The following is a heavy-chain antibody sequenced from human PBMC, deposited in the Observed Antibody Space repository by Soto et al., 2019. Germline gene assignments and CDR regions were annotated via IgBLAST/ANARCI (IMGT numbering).Heavy chain of an antibody. CDR1: GFTFSSYG. CDR2: IWYDGSNK. D-gene: IGHD6-19*01. V-gene: IGHV3-33*01. Sequence: QVQLVESGGGVVQPGRSLRLSCAASGFTFSSYGMHWVRQAPGKGLEWVAVIWYDGSNKYYADSVKGRFTISRDNSKNTLYLQMNSLRAEDTAVYYCARAPSGWYYFDYWGQGTLVTVSS. J-gene: IGHJ4*02. CDR3: ARAPSGWYYFDY.